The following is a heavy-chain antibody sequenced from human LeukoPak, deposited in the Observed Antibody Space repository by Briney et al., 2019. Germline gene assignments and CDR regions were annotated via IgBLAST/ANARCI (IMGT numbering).Heavy chain of an antibody. J-gene: IGHJ5*02. CDR1: GGSISSGSYY. CDR2: IYTSGST. D-gene: IGHD6-13*01. CDR3: ARHAYSSNWYGPNNWFDP. V-gene: IGHV4-61*02. Sequence: SETLSLTCTVSGGSISSGSYYWSWIRQPAGKGLEWIGRIYTSGSTNYNPSLKSRVTISVDTSKNQFSLKLSSVTAADTAVYYCARHAYSSNWYGPNNWFDPWGQGTLVTVSS.